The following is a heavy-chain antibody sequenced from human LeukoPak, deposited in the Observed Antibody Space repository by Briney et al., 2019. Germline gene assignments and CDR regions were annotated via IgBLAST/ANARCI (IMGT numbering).Heavy chain of an antibody. J-gene: IGHJ4*02. CDR3: ARDTLAAADS. CDR1: GDSVSRDGAA. V-gene: IGHV6-1*01. CDR2: TYYRSKWHN. D-gene: IGHD6-25*01. Sequence: SQTLSLTCAISGDSVSRDGAAWTWIRQSPSRGLEWLGRTYYRSKWHNEYAVSVRGRMAISPDTSKNQFSLYLSSVTPEDTAVYFCARDTLAAADSWGQGALVTVSS.